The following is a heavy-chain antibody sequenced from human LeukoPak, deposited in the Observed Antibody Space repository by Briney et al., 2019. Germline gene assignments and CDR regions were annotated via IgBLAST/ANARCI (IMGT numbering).Heavy chain of an antibody. V-gene: IGHV4-39*07. Sequence: SETLSLTCTVSGGSITKSYYWGWVRQPPGKGLEWIGSISYSGSTYYNPSLKSRVTISVDTSKNQFSLKLSSVTAADTAVYYCAGGYSYEVDYWGQGTLVTVSS. CDR2: ISYSGST. CDR1: GGSITKSYY. D-gene: IGHD5-18*01. CDR3: AGGYSYEVDY. J-gene: IGHJ4*02.